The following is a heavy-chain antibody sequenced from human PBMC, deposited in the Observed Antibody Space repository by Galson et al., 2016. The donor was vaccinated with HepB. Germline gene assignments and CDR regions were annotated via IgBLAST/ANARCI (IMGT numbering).Heavy chain of an antibody. V-gene: IGHV4-39*01. Sequence: SETLSLTCTVSGGSISSSGYYWVWIRQSPRKGLEWIASLYYRGSTYYNPSLKSRVTTSVDSSKNQFFLRLISVTAADTAIYYCAGASGGSGTFDYWGQGTLIPASS. J-gene: IGHJ4*02. D-gene: IGHD6-13*01. CDR1: GGSISSSGYY. CDR2: LYYRGST. CDR3: AGASGGSGTFDY.